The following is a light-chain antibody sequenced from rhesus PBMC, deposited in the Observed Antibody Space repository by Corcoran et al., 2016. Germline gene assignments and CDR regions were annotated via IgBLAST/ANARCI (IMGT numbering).Light chain of an antibody. Sequence: PGERATLSCRASQTVSSNLAWYQQKPGQAPSLLIYDVSRRAPGIPDRFSGMGAGTDFTVTISSLEPEDFAIYYCQQYSDWPLTFGGGTKVEI. CDR2: DVS. CDR1: QTVSSN. J-gene: IGKJ4*01. V-gene: IGKV3-42*03. CDR3: QQYSDWPLT.